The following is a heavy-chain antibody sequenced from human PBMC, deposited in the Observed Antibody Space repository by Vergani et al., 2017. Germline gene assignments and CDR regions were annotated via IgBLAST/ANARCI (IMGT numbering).Heavy chain of an antibody. V-gene: IGHV1-46*03. CDR3: ARGDYGILTGYRY. J-gene: IGHJ4*02. D-gene: IGHD3-9*01. CDR2: INPSGGHT. Sequence: QVQVVQSGAEVKKSGASVKVSCKTSAYTFSNYMHWVRQAPGQGLEWMGIINPSGGHTNYAQKFQGRVTMTRDTSTSTVYMELSSLRSEDTAIYYCARGDYGILTGYRYWGQGTLVTVSA. CDR1: AYTFSNY.